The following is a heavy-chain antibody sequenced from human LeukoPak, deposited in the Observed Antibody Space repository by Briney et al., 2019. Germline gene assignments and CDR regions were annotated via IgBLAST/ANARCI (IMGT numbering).Heavy chain of an antibody. CDR1: GFTFSSYA. CDR2: ISYDGSNK. D-gene: IGHD3-10*01. V-gene: IGHV3-30-3*01. CDR3: ARGNGSGSYMGY. J-gene: IGHJ4*02. Sequence: PGRFLRLSCAASGFTFSSYAMHWVRQAPGKGLEWVAVISYDGSNKYYADSVKGRFTISRDNSKNTLYLQMNSLRAEDTAVYYCARGNGSGSYMGYWGQGTLVTVSS.